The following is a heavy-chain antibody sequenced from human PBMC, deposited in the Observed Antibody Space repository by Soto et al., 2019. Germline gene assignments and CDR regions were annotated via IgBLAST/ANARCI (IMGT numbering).Heavy chain of an antibody. Sequence: QLQLQESGPGLVKPSETLSLTCTVSGGSISSSSYYWGWIRQPPGKGLGWIGGIYYSGSTYYNPSLKSRVTISVDTSKNQFSLKLSSVTAADTAVYYCAREDVVVVVAASRYGAFDIWGQGTMVTVSS. CDR2: IYYSGST. V-gene: IGHV4-39*01. CDR1: GGSISSSSYY. CDR3: AREDVVVVVAASRYGAFDI. D-gene: IGHD2-15*01. J-gene: IGHJ3*02.